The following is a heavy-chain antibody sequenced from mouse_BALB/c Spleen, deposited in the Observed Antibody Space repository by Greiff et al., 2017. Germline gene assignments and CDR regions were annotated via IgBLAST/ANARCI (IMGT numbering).Heavy chain of an antibody. CDR3: ARQGRGAMDY. CDR1: GFTFSSYT. CDR2: ISNGGGST. V-gene: IGHV5-12-2*01. J-gene: IGHJ4*01. Sequence: DVKLVESGGGLVQPGGSLKLSCAASGFTFSSYTMSWVRQTPEKRLEWVAYISNGGGSTYYPDTVKGRFTISRDNAKNTLYLQMSRLNSEDTAMYYCARQGRGAMDYWGQGTSVTVSS.